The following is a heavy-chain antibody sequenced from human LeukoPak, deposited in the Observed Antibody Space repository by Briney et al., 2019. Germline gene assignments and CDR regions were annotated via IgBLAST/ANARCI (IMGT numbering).Heavy chain of an antibody. Sequence: SETLSLTCTVPGGSISSYYWSWIRQPPGKGLEWIGYIFYSGSTNYNPSLKSRVTISVDTSKNQFSLKLSSVTAADTAVYYCARARRDLLAFDLWGQGTMVTVSS. J-gene: IGHJ3*01. CDR1: GGSISSYY. D-gene: IGHD1-26*01. V-gene: IGHV4-59*01. CDR3: ARARRDLLAFDL. CDR2: IFYSGST.